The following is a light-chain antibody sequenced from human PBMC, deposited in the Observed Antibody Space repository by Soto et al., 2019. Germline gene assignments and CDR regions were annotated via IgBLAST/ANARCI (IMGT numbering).Light chain of an antibody. J-gene: IGLJ1*01. Sequence: QSALTQPASVSGSPGQSITISCTGTSSDVGTYDYVSWYQQHPGKAPKLMIYEVGNRPSGVSHRFSGSKSGNTASLTISGLQAEDEAEYYCSSYTNINTRACVFGTGTKVTVL. CDR1: SSDVGTYDY. CDR3: SSYTNINTRACV. CDR2: EVG. V-gene: IGLV2-14*01.